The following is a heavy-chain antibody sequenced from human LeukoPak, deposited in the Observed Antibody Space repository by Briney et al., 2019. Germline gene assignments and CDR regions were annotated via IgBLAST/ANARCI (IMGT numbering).Heavy chain of an antibody. CDR2: INHRGST. CDR3: ARGLRQLVRSWHY. D-gene: IGHD6-6*01. V-gene: IGHV4-34*01. J-gene: IGHJ4*02. Sequence: SETLSLTCAVYAGSYSGYYWSWIRQPPGKGLEWIGEINHRGSTNYNPSLKSRVTISVDTSKNQFSLKLSSVTAADTAVYYCARGLRQLVRSWHYWGQGTLVTVSS. CDR1: AGSYSGYY.